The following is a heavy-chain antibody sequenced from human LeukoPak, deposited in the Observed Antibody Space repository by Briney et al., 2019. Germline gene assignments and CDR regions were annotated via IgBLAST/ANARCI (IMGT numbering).Heavy chain of an antibody. J-gene: IGHJ4*02. Sequence: GESLKISCKGSGYRFTNYWISWVRQMPGKGLEWMGRIDPSDSYTDYSPSFQGQVTISADKSISTAYLQWSSLKASDTAMYYCARPGYCSGGSCYVGSRQIDYWGQGTLVTVSS. CDR2: IDPSDSYT. V-gene: IGHV5-10-1*04. CDR1: GYRFTNYW. CDR3: ARPGYCSGGSCYVGSRQIDY. D-gene: IGHD2-15*01.